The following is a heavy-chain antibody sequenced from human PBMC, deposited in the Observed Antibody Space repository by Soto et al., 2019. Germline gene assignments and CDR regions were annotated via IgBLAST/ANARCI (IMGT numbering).Heavy chain of an antibody. CDR3: AREGLVLVPTSVNSDYYYYAMDV. CDR1: GDTFSTYT. CDR2: IIPRSATS. Sequence: QVQLVQSGAEVKKPGSSVKVSCKASGDTFSTYTITWVRQAPGQGLEWMGGIIPRSATSNYAQKFQGRVKITAEESTRTAYMELSNLRSEDTAFYYCAREGLVLVPTSVNSDYYYYAMDVWGQGTTVTVSS. D-gene: IGHD2-2*01. V-gene: IGHV1-69*12. J-gene: IGHJ6*02.